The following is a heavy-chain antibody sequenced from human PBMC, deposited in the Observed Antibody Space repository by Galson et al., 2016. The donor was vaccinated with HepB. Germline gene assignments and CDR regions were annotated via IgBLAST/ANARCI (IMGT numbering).Heavy chain of an antibody. Sequence: SLRLSCAASGFTFRSYSMTWARQAPGKGLEWVSSISSSGSYIFYADSVKGRFTISRDNAKNALYLQMNSLRAEDTAVYYCAREFWSSRQGPKGSYGMDVWGQGTTVTVSS. J-gene: IGHJ6*02. D-gene: IGHD3-3*01. CDR3: AREFWSSRQGPKGSYGMDV. CDR2: ISSSGSYI. CDR1: GFTFRSYS. V-gene: IGHV3-21*01.